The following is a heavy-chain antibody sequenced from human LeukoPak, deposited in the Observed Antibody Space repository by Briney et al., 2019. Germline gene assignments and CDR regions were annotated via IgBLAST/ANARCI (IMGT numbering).Heavy chain of an antibody. CDR1: GFTFSSYA. V-gene: IGHV3-23*01. J-gene: IGHJ6*03. CDR2: ISGSGGST. Sequence: GRSLRLSCAASGFTFSSYAMSWVRQAPGKGLEWVSAISGSGGSTYYADSVKGRFTISRDNSKNTLYLQMNSLRAEDTAVYYCAKGVIAAAGYYYYYMDVWGKGTTVTVSS. CDR3: AKGVIAAAGYYYYYMDV. D-gene: IGHD6-13*01.